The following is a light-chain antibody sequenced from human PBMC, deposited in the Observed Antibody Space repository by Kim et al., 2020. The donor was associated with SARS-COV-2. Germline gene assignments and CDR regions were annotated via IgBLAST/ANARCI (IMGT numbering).Light chain of an antibody. J-gene: IGKJ2*01. CDR2: SPS. Sequence: EIVLTQSPGTLSLSPGERATLSCRASQSVRGNYFAWYQQRPGQAPRLLISSPSNRPSGIPDRFSGSGSGTDFSLTISRLEPEDFAMYFCQQYGSSQYTLGQETKLEN. CDR3: QQYGSSQYT. CDR1: QSVRGNY. V-gene: IGKV3-20*01.